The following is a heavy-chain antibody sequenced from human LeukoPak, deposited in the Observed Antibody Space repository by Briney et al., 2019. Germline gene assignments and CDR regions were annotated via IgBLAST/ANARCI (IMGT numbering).Heavy chain of an antibody. Sequence: LRLSCAASGFTFSSYAMSWIRQPPGKALEWLARIDWDDDKYYSTSLKTRLTISKDTSKNQVVLTMTNMDPVDTATYYCAIDYYDSSGYYSRPIDYWGQGTLVTVSS. CDR3: AIDYYDSSGYYSRPIDY. D-gene: IGHD3-22*01. J-gene: IGHJ4*02. CDR2: IDWDDDK. V-gene: IGHV2-70*11. CDR1: GFTFSSYAM.